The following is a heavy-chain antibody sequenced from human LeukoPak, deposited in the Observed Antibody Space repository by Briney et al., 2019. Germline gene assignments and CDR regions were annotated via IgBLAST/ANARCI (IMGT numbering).Heavy chain of an antibody. Sequence: PSGTLSLTCAVSGYSISSGYYWGWIRQPPGKGLEWIGSIYHSGSTYYNPSLKSRVTISVDTSKNQFSLKLSSVTAADTAVYYCARVRYFDWSDWFDPWGQGTLVTVSS. CDR2: IYHSGST. D-gene: IGHD3-9*01. V-gene: IGHV4-38-2*01. CDR1: GYSISSGYY. CDR3: ARVRYFDWSDWFDP. J-gene: IGHJ5*02.